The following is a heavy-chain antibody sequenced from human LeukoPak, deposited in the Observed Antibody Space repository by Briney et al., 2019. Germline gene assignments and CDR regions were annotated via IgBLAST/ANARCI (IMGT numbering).Heavy chain of an antibody. CDR1: GFTFSDYA. Sequence: GGSLRLSCAASGFTFSDYAMHWVRQAPGKRPEWVAIIYDTGTTAYTDSVKGRFTISRDTSKNTVYLQMSSLRVEDTAVYYCARSRAFDYWGRGTLVTVSS. CDR2: IYDTGTT. J-gene: IGHJ4*02. V-gene: IGHV3-53*01. CDR3: ARSRAFDY.